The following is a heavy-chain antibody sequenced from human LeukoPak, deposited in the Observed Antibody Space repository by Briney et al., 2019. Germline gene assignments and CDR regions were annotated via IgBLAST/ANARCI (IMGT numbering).Heavy chain of an antibody. V-gene: IGHV3-49*03. CDR3: TKYSGRIDY. CDR1: GFTFGDYA. CDR2: IRGKAYGGTS. J-gene: IGHJ4*02. Sequence: GGSLRLSCTSSGFTFGDYAMSWFRQAPGKGLEWVAFIRGKAYGGTSEYAASVKGRFIISRDDSKSIAYLQMNSLKTEDTAVYYCTKYSGRIDYWGQGTLVTVSS. D-gene: IGHD5-18*01.